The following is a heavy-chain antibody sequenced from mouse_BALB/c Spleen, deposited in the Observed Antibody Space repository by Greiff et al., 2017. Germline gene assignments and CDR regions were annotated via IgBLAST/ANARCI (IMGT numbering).Heavy chain of an antibody. D-gene: IGHD2-10*01. CDR3: ATSSYYGNYLFAY. CDR1: GFSLTSYG. Sequence: VKLMESGPGLVQPSQSLSITCTVSGFSLTSYGVHWVRQSPGKGLEWLGVIWSGGSTDYNAAFISRLSISKDNSKSQVFFKMNSLQANDTAIYYCATSSYYGNYLFAYWGQGTLVTVAA. V-gene: IGHV2-2*02. CDR2: IWSGGST. J-gene: IGHJ3*01.